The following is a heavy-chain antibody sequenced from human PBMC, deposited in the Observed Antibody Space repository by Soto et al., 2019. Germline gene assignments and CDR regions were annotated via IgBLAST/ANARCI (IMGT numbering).Heavy chain of an antibody. V-gene: IGHV1-69*13. CDR3: ARGSGYVQWAFFDY. Sequence: GASVKVSCKASGGTFSSYAISWVRQAPGQGLEWMGGIIPIFGTANYAQKFQGRVTITADEPTSTAYMELSSLRSEDTAVYYCARGSGYVQWAFFDYWGQGTLVTVSS. J-gene: IGHJ4*02. D-gene: IGHD5-12*01. CDR1: GGTFSSYA. CDR2: IIPIFGTA.